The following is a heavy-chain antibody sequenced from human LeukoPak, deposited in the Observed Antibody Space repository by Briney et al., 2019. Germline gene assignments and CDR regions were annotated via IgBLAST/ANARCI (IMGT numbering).Heavy chain of an antibody. D-gene: IGHD6-13*01. CDR3: ARSPSIAAEYYFDY. Sequence: HGESLKISCKGSGYSFTSYWIGWVRQMPGKGLEWMGIIYPGDSDTRYSPSFQGQVTISADKSISTAYLQWNSLKASDTAMYYCARSPSIAAEYYFDYWGQGTLVTVSS. V-gene: IGHV5-51*01. J-gene: IGHJ4*02. CDR1: GYSFTSYW. CDR2: IYPGDSDT.